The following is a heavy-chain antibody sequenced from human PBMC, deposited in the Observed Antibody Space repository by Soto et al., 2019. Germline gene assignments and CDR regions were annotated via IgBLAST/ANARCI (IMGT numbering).Heavy chain of an antibody. CDR2: IANDGRSE. Sequence: ESGGGVVQPGRSLRLSCAASGLTFSAAGIHWVRQAPGKGLEGVAFIANDGRSESYADSVKGRFTISRDNSQNRLYLQMNGLRAEDTAVYYCAKDKGRTAIDYWGQGTLVSVSS. J-gene: IGHJ4*02. V-gene: IGHV3-30*18. CDR1: GLTFSAAG. CDR3: AKDKGRTAIDY.